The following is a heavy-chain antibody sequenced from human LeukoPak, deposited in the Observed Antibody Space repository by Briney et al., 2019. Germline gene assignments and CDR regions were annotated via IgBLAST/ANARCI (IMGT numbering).Heavy chain of an antibody. Sequence: ASVKVSCKASGYTFTGYYMHWVRQAPGQGLEWMGWINPNSGGTNYAQKFQGGVTMTRDTSISTAYMELSRLRSDDTAVYYCARVEWFGEFGDYYYMDVWGKGTTVTVSS. D-gene: IGHD3-10*01. J-gene: IGHJ6*03. CDR1: GYTFTGYY. V-gene: IGHV1-2*02. CDR3: ARVEWFGEFGDYYYMDV. CDR2: INPNSGGT.